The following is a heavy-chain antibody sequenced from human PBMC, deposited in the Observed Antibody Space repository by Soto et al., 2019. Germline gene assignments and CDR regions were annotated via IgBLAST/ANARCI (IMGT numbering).Heavy chain of an antibody. V-gene: IGHV4-34*01. Sequence: SETLSLTCAVYGGSFSGYYWSWIRQPPGKGLEWIGEINHSGSTNYNPSLKSRVTISVDTSKNQFSLKLSSVTAADTAVYYCARGSLTGTTPGYFDYWGQGTLVTVSS. D-gene: IGHD1-20*01. J-gene: IGHJ4*02. CDR2: INHSGST. CDR1: GGSFSGYY. CDR3: ARGSLTGTTPGYFDY.